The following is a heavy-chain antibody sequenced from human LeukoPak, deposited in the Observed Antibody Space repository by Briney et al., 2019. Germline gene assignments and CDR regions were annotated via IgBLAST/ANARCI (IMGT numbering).Heavy chain of an antibody. Sequence: TSRIICVRQAPGQGLEWMGWIGTYGGDTYYAQKFQGRITVTTDTSTSTVYMELRNLRSDDTAVYYCARDLWNFYDDSGYNRDFDSWGQGTLVTVSS. V-gene: IGHV1-18*01. J-gene: IGHJ5*01. CDR1: TSR. D-gene: IGHD3-22*01. CDR3: ARDLWNFYDDSGYNRDFDS. CDR2: IGTYGGDT.